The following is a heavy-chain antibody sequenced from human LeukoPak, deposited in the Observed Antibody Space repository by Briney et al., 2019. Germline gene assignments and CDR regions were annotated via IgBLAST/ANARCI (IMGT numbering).Heavy chain of an antibody. V-gene: IGHV1-46*01. J-gene: IGHJ5*02. D-gene: IGHD6-19*01. CDR3: ARAQAWDSSDPNWFDP. CDR1: GYTFTSYY. CDR2: INPSGGST. Sequence: ASVKVSCTASGYTFTSYYMHWVRQAPGQGLEWMGIINPSGGSTSYAQKFQGRVTMTRDTSTSTVYTELSSLRSEDTAVYYCARAQAWDSSDPNWFDPWGQGTLVTVSS.